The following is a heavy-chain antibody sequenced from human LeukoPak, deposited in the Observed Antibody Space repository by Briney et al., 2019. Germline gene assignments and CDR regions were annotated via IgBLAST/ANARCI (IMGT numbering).Heavy chain of an antibody. V-gene: IGHV3-23*01. CDR1: GFTFNSYA. Sequence: PGGSLRLSCAASGFTFNSYAMRWVRQAPGKGLEWVSTISGGDNNTYYADSVKGRSTISRDNSKNTVYLQVNSLRADDTAVYYCAKSPYDHWGQGTLVTVSP. CDR2: ISGGDNNT. CDR3: AKSPYDH. J-gene: IGHJ4*02.